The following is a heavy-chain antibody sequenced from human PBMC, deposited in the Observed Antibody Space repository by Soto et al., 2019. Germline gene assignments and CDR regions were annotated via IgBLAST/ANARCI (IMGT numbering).Heavy chain of an antibody. CDR3: ARGLPPHYYYYGSGTPRWFDP. CDR1: GSPISSYY. V-gene: IGHV4-34*01. D-gene: IGHD3-10*01. Sequence: SETLSLTCTVSGSPISSYYWSWIRQPPGKGLEWFGEINHSGGTNYNPSLKSRVTISVDTSKNQFSLKLSSVTAADTAVYYCARGLPPHYYYYGSGTPRWFDPWGQGTLVTVSS. J-gene: IGHJ5*02. CDR2: INHSGGT.